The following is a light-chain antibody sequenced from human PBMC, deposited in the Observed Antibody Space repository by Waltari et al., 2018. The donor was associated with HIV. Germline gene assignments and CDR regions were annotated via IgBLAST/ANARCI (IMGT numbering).Light chain of an antibody. Sequence: QSALTQPASVSGSPGQSITISCTGTSTDVGNFNLVSWFQQYPGKAPKLLIYEVTKPPLGASNRLLGSKAGKPGSLTNPGVRAEDEADYYCYSYSDTSSSYVFGTGTKVTVL. CDR1: STDVGNFNL. J-gene: IGLJ1*01. V-gene: IGLV2-23*02. CDR2: EVT. CDR3: YSYSDTSSSYV.